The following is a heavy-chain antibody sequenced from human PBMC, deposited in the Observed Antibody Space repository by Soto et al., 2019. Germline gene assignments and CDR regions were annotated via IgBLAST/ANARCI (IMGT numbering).Heavy chain of an antibody. V-gene: IGHV1-18*01. CDR3: ARDVSVGGSGLGY. Sequence: WASVKVSCKASGYTFTTYGINWVRQAPGQGLEWMGWISAYNGHTKYTQNLQGRLTMTTDTSTSTAYMELRGLRSDDTAIYYCARDVSVGGSGLGYWGQGTLVTVSS. CDR1: GYTFTTYG. CDR2: ISAYNGHT. D-gene: IGHD3-10*01. J-gene: IGHJ4*02.